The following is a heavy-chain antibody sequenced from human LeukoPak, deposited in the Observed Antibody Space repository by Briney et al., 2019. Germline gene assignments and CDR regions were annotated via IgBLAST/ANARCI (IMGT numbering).Heavy chain of an antibody. V-gene: IGHV3-30*18. CDR1: GFTFSSYG. D-gene: IGHD3-3*01. J-gene: IGHJ1*01. Sequence: GSLRLSCAASGFTFSSYGMHWVRQAPGKGLEWVAVISYDGSNKYYADSVKGRFTISRDNSKNTLYLQMNSLRAEDTAVYYCAKFHVLRFLEWLPYFQHWGQGTLVTVSS. CDR3: AKFHVLRFLEWLPYFQH. CDR2: ISYDGSNK.